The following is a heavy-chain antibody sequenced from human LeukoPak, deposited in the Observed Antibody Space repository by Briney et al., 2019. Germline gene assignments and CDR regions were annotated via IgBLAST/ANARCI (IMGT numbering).Heavy chain of an antibody. CDR3: STAPAWDLLYYN. D-gene: IGHD1-26*01. J-gene: IGHJ4*02. V-gene: IGHV3-53*01. Sequence: GESLRLSCVASGFRLSSEYMSWVRHAPGKGLEWVSFYYKTDTYCADSVKGRFTISIDTSKNTLYLQMDNLRAEDTAVYYCSTAPAWDLLYYNWGQGTPVTVSS. CDR2: YYKTDT. CDR1: GFRLSSEY.